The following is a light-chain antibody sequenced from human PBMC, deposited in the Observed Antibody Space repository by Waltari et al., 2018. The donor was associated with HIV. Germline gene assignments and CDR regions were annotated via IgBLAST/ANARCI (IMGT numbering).Light chain of an antibody. J-gene: IGKJ4*01. CDR1: QSLLYGSNNKNR. Sequence: DIVMTQSPDSLSVSLGERATINRKSSQSLLYGSNNKNRLAWYQQRPGQPPKLLISWASTRESGVPDRFSGSGSGTDFTLTINSLQAEDVAVYYCQQFSLSPPLTFGGGTKVEIK. V-gene: IGKV4-1*01. CDR2: WAS. CDR3: QQFSLSPPLT.